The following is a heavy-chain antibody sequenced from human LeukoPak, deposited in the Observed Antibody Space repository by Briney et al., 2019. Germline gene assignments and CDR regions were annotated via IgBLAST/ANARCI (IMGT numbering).Heavy chain of an antibody. V-gene: IGHV4-59*08. CDR1: GGSISGHY. J-gene: IGHJ4*02. D-gene: IGHD5-12*01. Sequence: SETLSLTCTVSGGSISGHYWTWIRQPPGKGLEWMGYIYYSGSTNCNPSLKSRVTISLDTSKNQFSLKLRSVNAADTAVYYCARQWGANGYGYFDYWGQGTLVTVSS. CDR2: IYYSGST. CDR3: ARQWGANGYGYFDY.